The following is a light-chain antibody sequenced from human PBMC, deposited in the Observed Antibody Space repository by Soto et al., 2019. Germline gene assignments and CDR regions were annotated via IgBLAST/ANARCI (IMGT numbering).Light chain of an antibody. CDR1: QTIYSN. J-gene: IGKJ1*01. V-gene: IGKV3-15*01. Sequence: IMMTQSPSTLSVSLVERSTLSFRAGQTIYSNVAWYQQRPGQAPRLLIYRASTRATGVPARFSGSGSGTEFTLTISSLQSEDFAIYYCQQYQNLWTFGQGTKVDIK. CDR3: QQYQNLWT. CDR2: RAS.